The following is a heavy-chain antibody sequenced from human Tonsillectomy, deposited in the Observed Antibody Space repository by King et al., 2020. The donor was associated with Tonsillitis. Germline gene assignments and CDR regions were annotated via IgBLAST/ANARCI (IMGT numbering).Heavy chain of an antibody. CDR1: GFTFRTYN. CDR3: ARGFDPHYDSSGYPHYMDV. J-gene: IGHJ6*03. D-gene: IGHD3-22*01. V-gene: IGHV3-21*01. Sequence: VQLVESGGGLVKPGGSLRLSCAVSGFTFRTYNMNWVRQAPGKGLEWVSSISSSSSYIYYADSLKGRFTVSRDNAKNSLYLQMNSLRAEDTAVYYCARGFDPHYDSSGYPHYMDVWGKGTPVIVSS. CDR2: ISSSSSYI.